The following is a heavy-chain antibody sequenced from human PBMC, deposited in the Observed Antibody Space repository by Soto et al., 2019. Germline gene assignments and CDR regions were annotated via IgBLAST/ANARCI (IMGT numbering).Heavy chain of an antibody. J-gene: IGHJ6*03. CDR1: GGSISSGGSY. CDR3: ARSLPRGTIYYMDV. Sequence: QVQLRESGPGLVKPSQTLSLTSTVAGGSISSGGSYWSWVRLHPGKGLEWIGHIYYSGSTYYNPSLNSRVAISVDTSKKYFSLRLSSVTAAATAVYYCARSLPRGTIYYMDVWGEGTTVTVSS. D-gene: IGHD1-26*01. V-gene: IGHV4-31*03. CDR2: IYYSGST.